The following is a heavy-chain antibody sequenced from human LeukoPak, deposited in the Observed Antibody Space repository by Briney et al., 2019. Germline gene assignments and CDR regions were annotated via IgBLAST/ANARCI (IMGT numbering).Heavy chain of an antibody. Sequence: GGSLRLSCEDSGFTFRDYYMSWIREAPGKGLEWVAYISNTGSTIYYADSVKGRFTISRDNAKNSLYLQMNSLRAEDTAVYYCARDYHGSGSYPPDAFDIWGQGTMVTVSS. J-gene: IGHJ3*02. D-gene: IGHD3-10*01. CDR2: ISNTGSTI. CDR3: ARDYHGSGSYPPDAFDI. CDR1: GFTFRDYY. V-gene: IGHV3-11*01.